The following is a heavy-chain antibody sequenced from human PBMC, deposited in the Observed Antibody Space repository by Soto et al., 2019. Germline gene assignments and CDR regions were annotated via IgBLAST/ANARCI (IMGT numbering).Heavy chain of an antibody. CDR1: GFTFSNYA. V-gene: IGHV3-30-3*01. Sequence: GGFLRLSCAASGFTFSNYAMHWVRQAPGKGLEWVALVPYDETNKYHADSVKGRFTISSDKSKNTLIVQMNSLRAGATAVYYCGGGYSTSRDSGAMEVWGQGTTVTVSS. D-gene: IGHD3-10*01. CDR2: VPYDETNK. CDR3: GGGYSTSRDSGAMEV. J-gene: IGHJ6*02.